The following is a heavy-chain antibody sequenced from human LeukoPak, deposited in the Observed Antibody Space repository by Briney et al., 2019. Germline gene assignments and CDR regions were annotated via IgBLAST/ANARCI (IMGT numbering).Heavy chain of an antibody. Sequence: GGPLRPSCAASGFTFSSYGMHWVRQAPGKRLEWVAVISYDGSNKYYADSVKGRFTIARDNSKNTLYLQMSSLRAEDTAVYYFAKDLNFDYWGQGTLVTVSS. CDR1: GFTFSSYG. V-gene: IGHV3-30*18. CDR2: ISYDGSNK. J-gene: IGHJ4*02. CDR3: AKDLNFDY.